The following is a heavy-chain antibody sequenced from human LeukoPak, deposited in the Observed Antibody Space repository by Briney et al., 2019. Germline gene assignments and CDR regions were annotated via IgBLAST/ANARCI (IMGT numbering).Heavy chain of an antibody. D-gene: IGHD2-21*02. V-gene: IGHV3-9*01. CDR2: ISWNSGSI. Sequence: GGSLRLSCAASGFTFDDYAMHWVRQAPGKGLEWVSGISWNSGSIGYADSVKGRFTISRDNAKNSLYLQMNSLRAEDTALYYCAKVSLAYCGGDCSFDYWGQGTLVTVSS. CDR3: AKVSLAYCGGDCSFDY. J-gene: IGHJ4*02. CDR1: GFTFDDYA.